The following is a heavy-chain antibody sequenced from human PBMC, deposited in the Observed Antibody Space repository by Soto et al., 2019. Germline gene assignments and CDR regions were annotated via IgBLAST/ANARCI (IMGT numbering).Heavy chain of an antibody. CDR1: GFTFSSYA. D-gene: IGHD3-22*01. CDR2: ISGGGGST. CDR3: ANSMIVVVSPYGMDV. J-gene: IGHJ6*02. Sequence: EVQLLESGGGLVQPGGSLRLSCAASGFTFSSYAMSWVRQAPGKGLEWVSAISGGGGSTYYADSVKGRFTISRDNSKNTLYLQMNSLRAEDTALYYCANSMIVVVSPYGMDVWGQGTTVTVSS. V-gene: IGHV3-23*01.